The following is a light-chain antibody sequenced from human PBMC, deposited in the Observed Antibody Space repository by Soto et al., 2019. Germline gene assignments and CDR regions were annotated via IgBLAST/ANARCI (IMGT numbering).Light chain of an antibody. CDR3: QQYGSSPWT. J-gene: IGKJ1*01. CDR1: QSFSSN. Sequence: ELVMTQSPATLSVSPGERATLSCRASQSFSSNVAWYQQKPGQAPRLLIYGTSTRVTGIPARFSGSGSGTDFTLTISRLEPEDFAVYYCQQYGSSPWTFGQGTKVDIK. V-gene: IGKV3-15*01. CDR2: GTS.